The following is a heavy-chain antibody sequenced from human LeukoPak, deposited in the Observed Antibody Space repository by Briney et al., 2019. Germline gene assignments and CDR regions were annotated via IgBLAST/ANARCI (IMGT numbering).Heavy chain of an antibody. J-gene: IGHJ5*02. D-gene: IGHD3-22*01. V-gene: IGHV3-48*03. Sequence: GGSLRLSCAASGFTFSSYEMNWVRQAPGKGLEWVSYISSSGSTIYYADSVKGRFTISRDNAKNSLYLQMNSLRAEDTAVYYCASVLYYYDSSGSTNWFDPWGQGTLVTVSS. CDR1: GFTFSSYE. CDR2: ISSSGSTI. CDR3: ASVLYYYDSSGSTNWFDP.